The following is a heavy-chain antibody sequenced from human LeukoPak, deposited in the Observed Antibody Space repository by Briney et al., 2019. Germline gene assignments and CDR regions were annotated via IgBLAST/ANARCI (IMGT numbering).Heavy chain of an antibody. V-gene: IGHV4-59*08. J-gene: IGHJ4*02. CDR2: IYYSGST. D-gene: IGHD6-13*01. CDR1: GGSIRSDY. CDR3: ARHQSGVSIAAAPIDY. Sequence: PSETLSLTCTVSGGSIRSDYWSWIRQPPGKGLEWIGYIYYSGSTNYNPSLKSRVTISVDTSKNQFSLKLSSVTAADTAVYYCARHQSGVSIAAAPIDYWGQGTLVTVSS.